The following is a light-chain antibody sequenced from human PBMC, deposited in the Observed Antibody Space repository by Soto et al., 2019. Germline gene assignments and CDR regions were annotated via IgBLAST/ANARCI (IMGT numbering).Light chain of an antibody. J-gene: IGLJ3*02. CDR3: CSYAGTYTWV. CDR2: DVT. Sequence: QSALTQPRSVSGSPGQSVTISCTGTNSDIGASNYVSWYQQHPGKAPKLIIYDVTRRPSGVPDRFFASKSDNTASLTISGLQADDEAAYYCCSYAGTYTWVFGGGTKVTVL. CDR1: NSDIGASNY. V-gene: IGLV2-11*01.